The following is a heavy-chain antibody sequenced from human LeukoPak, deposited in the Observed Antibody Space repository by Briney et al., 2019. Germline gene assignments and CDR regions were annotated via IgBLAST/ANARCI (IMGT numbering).Heavy chain of an antibody. V-gene: IGHV3-7*01. CDR2: IKYDGSEK. CDR1: GFTFSNFW. Sequence: PGGSLRLSCAASGFTFSNFWMNWVRQAPGKGLEWVANIKYDGSEKNYVDSVKGRFTISRDNAKNSLYLHMNGLRGEDTAVYYCARDRFVLWFGDLPWGQGTLVTVSS. CDR3: ARDRFVLWFGDLP. D-gene: IGHD3-10*01. J-gene: IGHJ5*02.